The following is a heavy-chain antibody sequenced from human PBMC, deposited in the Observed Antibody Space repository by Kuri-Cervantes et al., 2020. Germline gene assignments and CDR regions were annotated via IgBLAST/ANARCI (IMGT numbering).Heavy chain of an antibody. Sequence: ASVKVSCKASGYTFTDYSIHWVRQAPGQGLEWMGWINPNSGGTNYAQKFQGRVTMTRDTSISTAYMELSSLRSEDTAVYYCARGVLLWFGELYGYYYYYMDVWGKGTTVTVSS. CDR2: INPNSGGT. CDR1: GYTFTDYS. V-gene: IGHV1-2*02. CDR3: ARGVLLWFGELYGYYYYYMDV. J-gene: IGHJ6*03. D-gene: IGHD3-10*01.